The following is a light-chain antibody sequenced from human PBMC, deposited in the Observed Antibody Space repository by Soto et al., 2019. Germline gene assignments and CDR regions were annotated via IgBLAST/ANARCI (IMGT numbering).Light chain of an antibody. CDR3: MHPLQIPST. V-gene: IGKV2-28*01. CDR2: MAS. J-gene: IGKJ1*01. CDR1: QSLLQRNGNND. Sequence: DSGVTQSPLSLPVTPGEPSSISCRSSQSLLQRNGNNDFHWYVQNPGQSPQLLIYMASTRAPGVPDRFSGSGSGTDFTLNMSRVETEDVGVDSCMHPLQIPSTCRQGTKVEIK.